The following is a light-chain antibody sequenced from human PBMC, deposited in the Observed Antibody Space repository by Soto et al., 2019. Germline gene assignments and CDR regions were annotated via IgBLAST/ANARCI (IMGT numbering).Light chain of an antibody. J-gene: IGLJ2*01. CDR2: EDN. CDR3: QSYESGNVI. Sequence: NFMLTQPHSVSESPGKTVTISCTRSAGSIASNYVRWYQQRPGSAPTTLIFEDNRRPSGVPDRFSGSIDSSSNSASLTISGLKTEDEADYHSQSYESGNVIFGGGTKLTVL. CDR1: AGSIASNY. V-gene: IGLV6-57*04.